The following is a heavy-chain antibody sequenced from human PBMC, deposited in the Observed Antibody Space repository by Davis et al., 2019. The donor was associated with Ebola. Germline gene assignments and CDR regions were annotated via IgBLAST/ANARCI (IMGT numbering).Heavy chain of an antibody. J-gene: IGHJ5*02. CDR3: ARPSYDYVWGSYRYGWFDP. D-gene: IGHD3-16*02. Sequence: MPSEPLSLTCPVPGGSISSSNWWSWVRQPPGKGLEWLGEIYHSGSTNYNPSLKSRVPISVDTSKNQFSLKLSSVTAADTAVYYCARPSYDYVWGSYRYGWFDPWGQGTLVTVSS. CDR1: GGSISSSNW. CDR2: IYHSGST. V-gene: IGHV4-4*02.